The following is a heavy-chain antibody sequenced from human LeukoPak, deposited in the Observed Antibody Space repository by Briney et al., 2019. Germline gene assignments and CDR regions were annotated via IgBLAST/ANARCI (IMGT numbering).Heavy chain of an antibody. CDR1: GGSVSSYY. V-gene: IGHV4-4*07. Sequence: SETLSLTCTVYGGSVSSYYLSWIRQPAGKGLEWIGRIYGTVTTYNPSLVGRVTLSVDTSNNHFSLKLRSVTAADTAIYYCARDSGTTGEVKFDPWGQGTLVTVSS. CDR3: ARDSGTTGEVKFDP. D-gene: IGHD3-10*01. J-gene: IGHJ5*02. CDR2: IYGTVT.